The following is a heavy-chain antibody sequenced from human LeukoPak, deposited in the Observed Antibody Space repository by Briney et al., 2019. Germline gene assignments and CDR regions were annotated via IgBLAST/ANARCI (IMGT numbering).Heavy chain of an antibody. V-gene: IGHV4-61*02. J-gene: IGHJ4*02. CDR1: GGSISSGSYY. CDR3: AREVTTALDY. CDR2: IYTSGST. D-gene: IGHD3-22*01. Sequence: SETLSLTCTVSGGSISSGSYYWSWIRQPAGKGLEWIGRIYTSGSTNYNPSLKSRVTISVDTSKNQFSLKLSSVTAADTAVYYCAREVTTALDYWGQGTLVTVSS.